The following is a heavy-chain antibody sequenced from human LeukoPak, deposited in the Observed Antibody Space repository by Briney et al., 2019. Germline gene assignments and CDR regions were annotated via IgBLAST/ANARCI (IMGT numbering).Heavy chain of an antibody. J-gene: IGHJ4*02. CDR1: GFTFSSYG. V-gene: IGHV3-30*03. D-gene: IGHD2-2*01. CDR3: ARGEDIVVVPAATEEPEGFDY. CDR2: ISYDGSNK. Sequence: AGGSLRLSCAASGFTFSSYGMHWVRQAPGKGLEWVAVISYDGSNKYYADSVKGRFTISRDNSKNTLYLQMNSLRAEDTAVYYCARGEDIVVVPAATEEPEGFDYWGQGTLVTVSS.